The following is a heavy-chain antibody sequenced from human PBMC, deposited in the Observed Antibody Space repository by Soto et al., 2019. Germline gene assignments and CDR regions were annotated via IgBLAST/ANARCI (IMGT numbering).Heavy chain of an antibody. V-gene: IGHV4-39*01. J-gene: IGHJ4*02. CDR1: GGCISSSSYY. CDR2: IYYSGST. Sequence: QLQLQESGPGLVKPSETLSLTCTVSGGCISSSSYYWGWIRQPPGKGLEWIGSIYYSGSTYYNPSLKSRATVSVDTSKNQFSLKLSSVTAADTAVYYCPRHPYYYDSSGYYLDYWGLGILVTDSS. CDR3: PRHPYYYDSSGYYLDY. D-gene: IGHD3-22*01.